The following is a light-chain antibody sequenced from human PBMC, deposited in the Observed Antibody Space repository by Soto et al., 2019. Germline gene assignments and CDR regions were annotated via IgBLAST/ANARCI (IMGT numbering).Light chain of an antibody. V-gene: IGLV2-14*01. J-gene: IGLJ1*01. CDR1: SSDVGGYNY. CDR2: AVN. Sequence: QSALTQPASVSGSPGQSITISCTGTSSDVGGYNYVSWYQQHPGKAPKLMIYAVNNRPSGVSDRFSGSKSGSTASLTISGLQAEDEADYYCSSYTSGSYVFGTGTKVTVL. CDR3: SSYTSGSYV.